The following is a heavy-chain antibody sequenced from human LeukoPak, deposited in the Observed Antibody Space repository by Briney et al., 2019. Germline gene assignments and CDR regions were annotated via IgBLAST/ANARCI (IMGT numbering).Heavy chain of an antibody. D-gene: IGHD3-3*01. CDR3: GRVGAGAGFWSGFRFDP. CDR1: GFTFSHHW. V-gene: IGHV3-7*01. J-gene: IGHJ5*02. CDR2: INQDGSEK. Sequence: GGSLRLSCAASGFTFSHHWMNWVRQAPGEGLKWVATINQDGSEKHYVDSVKGRFIISRDNAKNSLFLQMNSLRAEDTAVYYCGRVGAGAGFWSGFRFDPWGQGTLVTVSS.